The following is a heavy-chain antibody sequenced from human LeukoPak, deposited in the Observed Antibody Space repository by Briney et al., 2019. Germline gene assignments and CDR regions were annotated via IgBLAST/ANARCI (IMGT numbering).Heavy chain of an antibody. CDR2: INPSVGGT. Sequence: ASVKVSCKAFGYGFTSYYIHWVRQAPGQGLEWMGIINPSVGGTTYARKFQGRVTMTRDTSTSTVYMELSSLRSGDTAVYYCARHGSGRYYPAEGRVDYWGQGTLVTVSS. D-gene: IGHD3-10*01. V-gene: IGHV1-46*03. CDR1: GYGFTSYY. CDR3: ARHGSGRYYPAEGRVDY. J-gene: IGHJ4*02.